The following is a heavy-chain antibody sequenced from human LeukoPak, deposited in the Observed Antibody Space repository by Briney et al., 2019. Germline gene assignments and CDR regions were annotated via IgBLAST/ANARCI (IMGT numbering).Heavy chain of an antibody. V-gene: IGHV3-30*18. D-gene: IGHD1-14*01. J-gene: IGHJ4*02. CDR1: GFTFSSYG. CDR2: ISYDGSNK. CDR3: AKVGYDLYCFDY. Sequence: GRSLRLSCAASGFTFSSYGMHWVRQAPGKGLEWVAVISYDGSNKYYADSVKGRFTISRDNSKNTLYLQMNSLRAEDTAVYYCAKVGYDLYCFDYWGQGTLVTVSS.